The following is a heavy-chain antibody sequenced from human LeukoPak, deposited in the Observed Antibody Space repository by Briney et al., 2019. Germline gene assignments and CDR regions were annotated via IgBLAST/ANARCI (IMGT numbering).Heavy chain of an antibody. CDR3: AVGYCSGGSCYPDAFDI. D-gene: IGHD2-15*01. CDR1: GFTFSSYS. V-gene: IGHV3-21*01. Sequence: GRSLRLSCAASGFTFSSYSMNWVRQAPGKGLEWVSSISSSSSYIYYADSVKGRFTISRDNAKNSLYLQMNSLRAEDTAVYYCAVGYCSGGSCYPDAFDIWGQGTMVTVSS. CDR2: ISSSSSYI. J-gene: IGHJ3*02.